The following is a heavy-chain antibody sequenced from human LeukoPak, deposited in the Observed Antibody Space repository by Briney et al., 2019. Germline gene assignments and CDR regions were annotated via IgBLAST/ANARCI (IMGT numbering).Heavy chain of an antibody. CDR1: GYTFTGYY. D-gene: IGHD4-23*01. V-gene: IGHV1-2*02. CDR2: INPNSGGT. CDR3: ARDVGGNADFDY. Sequence: ASVKVSCKASGYTFTGYYMHWVRQAPGQGLEWMGWINPNSGGTNYAQSFQGRVTMTRDTSISTAYLELTGLKYDDTAVYYCARDVGGNADFDYWGQGTLVTVSS. J-gene: IGHJ4*02.